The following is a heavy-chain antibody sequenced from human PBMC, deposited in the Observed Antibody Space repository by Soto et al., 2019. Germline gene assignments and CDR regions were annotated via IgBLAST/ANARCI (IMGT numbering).Heavy chain of an antibody. Sequence: SETLSLTCTVSGGSISSGDYYWSWIRQPPGKGLEWIGYIYYSGSTYYNPSLKSRVTISVDTSKNQFSLKLSSVTAADTAVYYCARAPYDSSGYYIDNWFDPWGQGTVVTVS. CDR3: ARAPYDSSGYYIDNWFDP. V-gene: IGHV4-30-4*01. J-gene: IGHJ5*02. D-gene: IGHD3-22*01. CDR2: IYYSGST. CDR1: GGSISSGDYY.